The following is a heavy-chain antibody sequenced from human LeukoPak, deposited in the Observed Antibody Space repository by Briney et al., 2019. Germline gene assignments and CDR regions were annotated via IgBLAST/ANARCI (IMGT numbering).Heavy chain of an antibody. CDR3: AREGDYYGSGSYDPSRQDY. CDR1: GFTFSSYA. V-gene: IGHV3-23*01. J-gene: IGHJ4*02. CDR2: ISGSGGST. Sequence: PGGSLRLSCAASGFTFSSYAMSWVRQAPGKGLEWVSAISGSGGSTYYADSVKGRFTISRDNSKNTLYLQMNSLRAEDTAVYYCAREGDYYGSGSYDPSRQDYWGQGTLVTVSS. D-gene: IGHD3-10*01.